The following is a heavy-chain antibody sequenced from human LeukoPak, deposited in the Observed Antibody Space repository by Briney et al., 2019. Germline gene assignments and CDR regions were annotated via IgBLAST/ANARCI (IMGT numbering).Heavy chain of an antibody. Sequence: PSQTLSLTCTVSGGSISSGGYYWSWIRQHPGKGLEWIGYIYYSGSTYYNPSLKSRVTISVDTSKNQFSLKLSSVTAADTAVYYCARSITMVREGRNWFDPWGQGTLVTVSS. CDR2: IYYSGST. J-gene: IGHJ5*02. D-gene: IGHD3-10*01. V-gene: IGHV4-31*03. CDR1: GGSISSGGYY. CDR3: ARSITMVREGRNWFDP.